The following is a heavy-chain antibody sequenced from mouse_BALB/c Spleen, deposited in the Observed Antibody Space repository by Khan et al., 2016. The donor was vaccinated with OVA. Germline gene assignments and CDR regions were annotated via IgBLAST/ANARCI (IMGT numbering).Heavy chain of an antibody. J-gene: IGHJ2*01. CDR1: GYSFTGYF. CDR3: TRIYCSDIDY. D-gene: IGHD2-13*01. Sequence: VQLQQSGPELVKPGASVKISCKASGYSFTGYFMSWVMQSHGKSLEWIGRINPHIGETLYNQKFKGKATLTVDASSSTAHMELGGLASEDSAVYYCTRIYCSDIDYWGQGTPLTVSS. V-gene: IGHV1-20*02. CDR2: INPHIGET.